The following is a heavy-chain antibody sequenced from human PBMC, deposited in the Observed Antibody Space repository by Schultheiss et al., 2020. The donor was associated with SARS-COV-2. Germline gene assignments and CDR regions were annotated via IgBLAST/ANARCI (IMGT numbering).Heavy chain of an antibody. J-gene: IGHJ3*02. D-gene: IGHD6-13*01. Sequence: GGSLRLSCAASGFTFDDYAMHWVRQAPGKGLEWVSGISWNSGSIGYADSVKGRFTISRDNAKNSLYLQMNSLRAEDTAVYYCARDAHSSSWYWDRAYLDAFDIWGQGTMVTVSS. CDR3: ARDAHSSSWYWDRAYLDAFDI. CDR1: GFTFDDYA. CDR2: ISWNSGSI. V-gene: IGHV3-9*01.